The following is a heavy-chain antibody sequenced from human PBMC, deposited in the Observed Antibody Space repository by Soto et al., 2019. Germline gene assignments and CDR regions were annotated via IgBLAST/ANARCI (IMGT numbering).Heavy chain of an antibody. J-gene: IGHJ6*02. V-gene: IGHV3-21*01. CDR1: GFSFSEYT. D-gene: IGHD2-21*02. CDR3: AREETAWPLAYGLDV. Sequence: GGSLRLSCVASGFSFSEYTLSWVRQAPGKGLDWVSTISTSSSNIFYAASVKGRFTISRDNAKNSLSLQMNSLRAEDTGVYYCAREETAWPLAYGLDVWGQGTTVTVSS. CDR2: ISTSSSNI.